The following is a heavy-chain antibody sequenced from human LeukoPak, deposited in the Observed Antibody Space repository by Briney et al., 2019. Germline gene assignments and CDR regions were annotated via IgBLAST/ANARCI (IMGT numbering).Heavy chain of an antibody. Sequence: SETLSLTCTVSGGSVSSGSYYWSWVRQPPGKGLEWIGYIYYSGSTNYNPSLKSRVTISVDTSKNQFSLRLSSVTAADTAVYYCARSPDYYDSSGYYLSVAFDIWGQGTMVTVSS. J-gene: IGHJ3*02. CDR1: GGSVSSGSYY. CDR2: IYYSGST. D-gene: IGHD3-22*01. V-gene: IGHV4-61*01. CDR3: ARSPDYYDSSGYYLSVAFDI.